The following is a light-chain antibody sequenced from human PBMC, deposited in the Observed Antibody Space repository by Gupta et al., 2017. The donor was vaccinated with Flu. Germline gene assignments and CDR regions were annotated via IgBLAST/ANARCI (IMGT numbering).Light chain of an antibody. CDR1: NIGRES. V-gene: IGLV3-21*02. J-gene: IGLJ3*02. CDR3: QVWDSSSDQWV. Sequence: SYVLTQPPSVSVAPGQTARIPCGGNNIGRESVHWYQQKSGQAPVLVVYEDRFRPSGIPERFSGSNSANTATLTISRAEAGDEADYYCQVWDSSSDQWVFGGGTKVTGL. CDR2: EDR.